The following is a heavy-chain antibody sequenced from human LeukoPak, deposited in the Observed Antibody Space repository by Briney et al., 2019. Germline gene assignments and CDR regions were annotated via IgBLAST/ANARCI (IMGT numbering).Heavy chain of an antibody. CDR2: INPSGGST. CDR3: ARDLKGSSSPSPRVYFDY. Sequence: GASVKVSCKASGYTFTSYDINWVRQATGQGLEWMGIINPSGGSTSYAQKFQGRVTMTRDTSTSTVYMELSSLRSEDTAVYYCARDLKGSSSPSPRVYFDYWGQGTLVTVSS. CDR1: GYTFTSYD. V-gene: IGHV1-46*01. D-gene: IGHD6-6*01. J-gene: IGHJ4*02.